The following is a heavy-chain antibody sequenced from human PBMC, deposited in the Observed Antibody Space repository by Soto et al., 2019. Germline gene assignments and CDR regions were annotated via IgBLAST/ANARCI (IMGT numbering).Heavy chain of an antibody. D-gene: IGHD3-9*01. CDR1: GYSFTSYD. CDR3: ARVHSLRYFDWLSYMVPRDYYGMDV. J-gene: IGHJ6*02. CDR2: MIPISGKT. Sequence: ASVKVSCKASGYSFTSYDINWVRQATGQGIEGMGWMIPISGKTGYAQKFQCRVTRTRNTSISTAYMELSSLRAEDTAVYYWARVHSLRYFDWLSYMVPRDYYGMDVWGQGTTVTVSS. V-gene: IGHV1-8*01.